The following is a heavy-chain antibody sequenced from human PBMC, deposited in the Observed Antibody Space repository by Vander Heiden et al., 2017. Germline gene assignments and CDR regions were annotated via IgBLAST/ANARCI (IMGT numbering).Heavy chain of an antibody. Sequence: EVQLVESGGGLVKPGGSLRLSCAASGFTFSSYSMNWVRQAPGKGLEWVSSISSSSSYIYYEDSVKGRFTISRDNAKNSLYLQMNSLRAEDTAVYYCARQIDYSDSSGYYSRPIDYWGQGTLVTVSS. CDR3: ARQIDYSDSSGYYSRPIDY. J-gene: IGHJ4*02. V-gene: IGHV3-21*01. CDR1: GFTFSSYS. CDR2: ISSSSSYI. D-gene: IGHD3-22*01.